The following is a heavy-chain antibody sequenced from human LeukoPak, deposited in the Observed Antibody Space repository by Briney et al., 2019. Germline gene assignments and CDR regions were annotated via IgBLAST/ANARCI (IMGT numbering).Heavy chain of an antibody. Sequence: GGSLRLSCAAPGFTFSSYGMHWVRQAPGKGLEWVAMIWYDGSNTYYADSVKGRFTTSRDNSKNTLFLQMDSLRAEDTAVYYCARDRSTTHFDYWGQGALVTVSS. CDR2: IWYDGSNT. D-gene: IGHD5/OR15-5a*01. J-gene: IGHJ4*02. CDR3: ARDRSTTHFDY. V-gene: IGHV3-33*01. CDR1: GFTFSSYG.